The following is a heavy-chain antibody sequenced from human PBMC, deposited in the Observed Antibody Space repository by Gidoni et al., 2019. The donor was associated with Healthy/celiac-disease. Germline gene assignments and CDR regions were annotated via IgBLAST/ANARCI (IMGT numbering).Heavy chain of an antibody. J-gene: IGHJ3*02. D-gene: IGHD5-12*01. CDR1: GGSISSSSYY. CDR3: AAPTSDIAFDI. Sequence: QLQLQESGPGLVKPSETLSLTCTVSGGSISSSSYYWGWIRQPPGKGLEWIGSIYYSGSTYYNPSLKSRVTISVDTSKNQFSLKLSSVTAADTGVYYCAAPTSDIAFDIWGQGTMVTVSS. V-gene: IGHV4-39*01. CDR2: IYYSGST.